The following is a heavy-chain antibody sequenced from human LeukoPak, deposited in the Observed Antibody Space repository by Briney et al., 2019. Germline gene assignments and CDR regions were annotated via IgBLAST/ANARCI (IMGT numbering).Heavy chain of an antibody. J-gene: IGHJ6*02. CDR3: ARDSHGSGSYYSYYYYYGMDV. CDR1: GFTFSSYW. V-gene: IGHV3-48*01. CDR2: ISSSSSTI. Sequence: GGSLRLSCAASGFTFSSYWMSWVRQAPGKGLEWVSYISSSSSTIYYADSVKGRFTISRDNAKNSLYLQMNSLRAEDTAVYYCARDSHGSGSYYSYYYYYGMDVWGQGTTVTVSS. D-gene: IGHD3-10*01.